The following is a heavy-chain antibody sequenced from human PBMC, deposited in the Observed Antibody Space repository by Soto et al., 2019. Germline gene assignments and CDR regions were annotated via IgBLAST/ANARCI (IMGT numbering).Heavy chain of an antibody. CDR1: VGTFSSYA. CDR2: IIPIFGTA. D-gene: IGHD2-2*02. Sequence: QVQLVQSGAEVKKPGSSVKVSCKASVGTFSSYAISWVRQSPGQGLEWMGVIIPIFGTANYAQKFQGRVTITADKYTSTAYMELSSLRSEDTAVYYCAREVKCSSPSCYSHAFDIWGQGTMVTVSS. CDR3: AREVKCSSPSCYSHAFDI. J-gene: IGHJ3*02. V-gene: IGHV1-69*06.